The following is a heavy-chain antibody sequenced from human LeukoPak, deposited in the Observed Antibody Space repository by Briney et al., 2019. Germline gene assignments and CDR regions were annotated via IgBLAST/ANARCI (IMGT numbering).Heavy chain of an antibody. CDR3: ARILRLHTPRTFDI. D-gene: IGHD5-24*01. J-gene: IGHJ3*02. Sequence: PGRSLRLSCAASGFTFSSCGMQWVRQAPGQGLEWVANIHEDGSDKYYVDSVKGRFTISRDNAKNSVYLQMNGLRAEDTAVYYCARILRLHTPRTFDIWGQGTMVTVSS. V-gene: IGHV3-7*05. CDR1: GFTFSSCG. CDR2: IHEDGSDK.